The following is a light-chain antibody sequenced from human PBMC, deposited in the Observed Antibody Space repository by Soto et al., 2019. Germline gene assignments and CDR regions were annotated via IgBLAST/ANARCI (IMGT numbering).Light chain of an antibody. J-gene: IGLJ1*01. CDR2: QVS. CDR3: CSYKSRSPYV. CDR1: SSDLGGYNF. Sequence: ALTQPASVSGSPGQSITISCTGTSSDLGGYNFVSWYQHHPGKAPKLMIYQVSNRPSGVSNRFSGSKSGNTASLTISGLQDEDEAAYYCCSYKSRSPYVFGTATKVTV. V-gene: IGLV2-14*01.